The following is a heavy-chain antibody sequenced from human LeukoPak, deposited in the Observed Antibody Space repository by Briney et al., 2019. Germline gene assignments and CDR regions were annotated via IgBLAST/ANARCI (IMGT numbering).Heavy chain of an antibody. D-gene: IGHD3/OR15-3a*01. Sequence: SETLSLTCAVSGYSISSASYWGWIRQPPGKGLEWIGNIYHSGSPYYNPSLKSRVTISVDTSKNQFSLKLSSVTAADTAVYYCARLDYPPLWGQGTLVTVSS. CDR2: IYHSGSP. V-gene: IGHV4-38-2*01. CDR1: GYSISSASY. J-gene: IGHJ4*02. CDR3: ARLDYPPL.